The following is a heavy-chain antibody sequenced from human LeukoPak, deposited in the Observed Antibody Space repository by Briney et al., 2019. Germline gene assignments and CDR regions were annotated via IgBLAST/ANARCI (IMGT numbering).Heavy chain of an antibody. Sequence: GGSLRLSCAASGFTVSSNYMTWVRQAPGKGLEWVSIIYSGGRTYYEDSVKGRFTISRDNAKNSLYLQMNSLRAEDTAVYYCARSSGWYSDAFDIWGQGTMVTVSS. CDR2: IYSGGRT. D-gene: IGHD6-19*01. CDR3: ARSSGWYSDAFDI. J-gene: IGHJ3*02. CDR1: GFTVSSNY. V-gene: IGHV3-66*01.